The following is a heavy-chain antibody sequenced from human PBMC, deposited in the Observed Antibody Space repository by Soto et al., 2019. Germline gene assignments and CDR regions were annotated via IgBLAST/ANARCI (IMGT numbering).Heavy chain of an antibody. CDR3: ARDLSSRLLATSPTAGMGV. Sequence: QAQLVQSGAEVKKPGASVKVSCKASGYSFIAYSIQWVRQAPGQGLEWMGWISPNSGGTNSSQKFQGRVTMTRDTSIKTVYLELTGLRSDDTAVYYCARDLSSRLLATSPTAGMGVWGQGTKVTVSS. CDR2: ISPNSGGT. J-gene: IGHJ6*02. V-gene: IGHV1-2*02. CDR1: GYSFIAYS. D-gene: IGHD3-3*01.